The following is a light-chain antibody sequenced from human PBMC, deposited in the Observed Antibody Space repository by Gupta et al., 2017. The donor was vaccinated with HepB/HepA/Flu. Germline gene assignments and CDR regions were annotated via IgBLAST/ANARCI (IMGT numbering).Light chain of an antibody. V-gene: IGLV2-23*02. CDR2: EVS. CDR1: SSDVGSYNL. Sequence: QSALTQHAPVSGSPGRSITISCTGTSSDVGSYNLVSWYQQHPGKAPKLMIYEVSKRPSGVSNRFSGSKSGNTASLTISGLQAEDEADYYCCSYAGSSTSVVFGGGTKLTVL. J-gene: IGLJ2*01. CDR3: CSYAGSSTSVV.